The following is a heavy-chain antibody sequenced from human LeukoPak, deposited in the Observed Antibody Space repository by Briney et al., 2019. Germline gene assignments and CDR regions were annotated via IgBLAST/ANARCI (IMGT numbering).Heavy chain of an antibody. Sequence: SETLSLTCTVSGGSISSYYWSWIRQPPGKGLEWIGYIYYSGSTNYNPSLKSRVTISVDTSKNQFSLKLSSVTAADTAVYYCARDLDRGYCSGGSCYGYWGQGTLVTVSS. CDR1: GGSISSYY. J-gene: IGHJ4*02. V-gene: IGHV4-59*01. D-gene: IGHD2-15*01. CDR2: IYYSGST. CDR3: ARDLDRGYCSGGSCYGY.